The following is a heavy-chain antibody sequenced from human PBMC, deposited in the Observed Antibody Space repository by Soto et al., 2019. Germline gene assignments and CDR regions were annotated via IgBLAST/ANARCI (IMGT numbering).Heavy chain of an antibody. CDR2: IKQDGSEK. D-gene: IGHD1-26*01. Sequence: PVGSLRLSCAASGFTFSSYWMTWVRQAPGKGLEWVANIKQDGSEKYYVDSVRGRFTMSRDNAKDSLYLQMNSLRAEDTAVYYCARVVGVTQMDFDYWGQGTLVTVSS. V-gene: IGHV3-7*01. J-gene: IGHJ4*02. CDR1: GFTFSSYW. CDR3: ARVVGVTQMDFDY.